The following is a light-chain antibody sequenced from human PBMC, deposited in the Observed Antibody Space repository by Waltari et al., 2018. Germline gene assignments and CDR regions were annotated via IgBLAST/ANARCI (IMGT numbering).Light chain of an antibody. CDR2: KVS. CDR1: QSLVSRDGKTY. CDR3: MQGTHSPST. V-gene: IGKV2D-30*01. J-gene: IGKJ2*01. Sequence: DVVLTQSPLSLPVTLGQPASISCRSRQSLVSRDGKTYLNWIQQRPGQSPRHPNYKVSHWHAIFGILAKFSGSGSGIDFTLNISRVAVEDVGVYTCMQGTHSPSTFVQATKLEI.